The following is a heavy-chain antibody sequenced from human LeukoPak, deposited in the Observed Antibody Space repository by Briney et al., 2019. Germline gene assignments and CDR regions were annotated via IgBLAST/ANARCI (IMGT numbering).Heavy chain of an antibody. CDR1: GGSISSSSYY. J-gene: IGHJ4*02. D-gene: IGHD6-19*01. CDR2: IYYSGTT. V-gene: IGHV4-39*01. Sequence: SETLSLTCTVSGGSISSSSYYWGWIRQPPGKGLEWIGSIYYSGTTYYNPSLKSRVTISVDTSKNQFSLKLSSVTAADTAVYYCARRSSSGWYLDYWGQGTLVTVSS. CDR3: ARRSSSGWYLDY.